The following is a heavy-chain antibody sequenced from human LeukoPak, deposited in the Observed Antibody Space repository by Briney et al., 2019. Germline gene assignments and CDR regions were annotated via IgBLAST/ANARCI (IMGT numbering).Heavy chain of an antibody. J-gene: IGHJ4*02. CDR2: ISGSGGIT. V-gene: IGHV3-23*01. CDR1: GFTFSNYA. Sequence: PGGSLRLSCAASGFTFSNYAMRWVRQAPGKGLEWVSAISGSGGITYYADSVKGRFTISRDNSKNTLYLQMNSLRAEDTAVYYCAKASAMIVVVSKHFDYWGQGTLVTVSS. CDR3: AKASAMIVVVSKHFDY. D-gene: IGHD3-22*01.